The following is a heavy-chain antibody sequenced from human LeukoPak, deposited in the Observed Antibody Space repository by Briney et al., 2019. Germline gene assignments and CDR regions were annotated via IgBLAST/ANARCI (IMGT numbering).Heavy chain of an antibody. CDR3: AKRGVVIRVILVGFHKEAYYFDS. Sequence: GGSLRLSCAVSGITLSNYAMSWVRQAPGKGLEWVAGISGGGGGTSYADSVKGRFTISRDNPKNTLYLQMNNLRADDTAVYFCAKRGVVIRVILVGFHKEAYYFDSWGQGALVTVSS. J-gene: IGHJ4*02. CDR2: ISGGGGGT. D-gene: IGHD3-22*01. CDR1: GITLSNYA. V-gene: IGHV3-23*01.